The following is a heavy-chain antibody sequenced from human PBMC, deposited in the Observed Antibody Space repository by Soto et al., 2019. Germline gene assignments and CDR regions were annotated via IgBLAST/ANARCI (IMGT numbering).Heavy chain of an antibody. J-gene: IGHJ6*02. CDR1: RYTFTGYY. D-gene: IGHD6-25*01. CDR3: ATGINLRRLYYYYYGMDV. V-gene: IGHV1-2*02. CDR2: INPNSGGT. Sequence: ASVKVSCKASRYTFTGYYMHWVRQAPGQGLEWMGWINPNSGGTNYAQKFQGRVTMTRDTSISTAYMELSRLRSDDTAVYYCATGINLRRLYYYYYGMDVWGQGTTVTVSS.